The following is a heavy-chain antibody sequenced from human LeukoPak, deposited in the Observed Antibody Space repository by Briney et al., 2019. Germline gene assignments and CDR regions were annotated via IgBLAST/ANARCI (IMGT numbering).Heavy chain of an antibody. V-gene: IGHV3-7*01. Sequence: GGSLRLSRAASGLTFSSYWLSWVRQAPGKGLAWVASIEQDGSQKYYADSVRGRFTISRDNAKNSVYLQTNSLRVEDTAVYYCARNSGSNPFVYWGQGTLVTVSS. D-gene: IGHD1-26*01. CDR1: GLTFSSYW. CDR2: IEQDGSQK. J-gene: IGHJ4*02. CDR3: ARNSGSNPFVY.